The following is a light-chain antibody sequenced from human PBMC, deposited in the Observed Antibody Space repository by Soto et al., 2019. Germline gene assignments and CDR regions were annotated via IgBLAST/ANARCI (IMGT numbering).Light chain of an antibody. V-gene: IGKV3D-20*02. CDR3: QQRNNWHPDT. CDR2: GAS. CDR1: QSVSSSF. J-gene: IGKJ4*01. Sequence: ILLTQLTGTRPMFPGERATLSCRASQSVSSSFLTWYQQKPGQAPRLLMYGASSRANGIPDRFSGSGSWADFTLTISRLEPADVAVYYCQQRNNWHPDTFGGGTKVDIK.